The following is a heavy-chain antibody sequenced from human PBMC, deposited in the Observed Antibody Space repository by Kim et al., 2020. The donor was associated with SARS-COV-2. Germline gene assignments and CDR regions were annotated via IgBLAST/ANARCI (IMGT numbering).Heavy chain of an antibody. V-gene: IGHV3-53*01. CDR3: AREREMATTNWFDP. D-gene: IGHD5-12*01. Sequence: ADSVKGRFTISRDNSKNTLYLQMNSLRAEDTAVYYCAREREMATTNWFDPWGQGTLVTVSS. J-gene: IGHJ5*02.